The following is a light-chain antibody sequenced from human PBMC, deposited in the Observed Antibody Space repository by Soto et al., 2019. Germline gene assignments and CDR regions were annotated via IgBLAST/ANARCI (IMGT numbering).Light chain of an antibody. CDR2: DTT. CDR3: LLSYIAEKV. J-gene: IGLJ1*01. Sequence: QSVVTQEPSLTVSPGGTVTLTCGASTGAVTSGHYPYWFQQKPGQAPRTLIYDTTNKHSWTPPRFSGSLLGGKAALTLSGAQPDDEADYYCLLSYIAEKVFGTGTKLTVL. CDR1: TGAVTSGHY. V-gene: IGLV7-46*01.